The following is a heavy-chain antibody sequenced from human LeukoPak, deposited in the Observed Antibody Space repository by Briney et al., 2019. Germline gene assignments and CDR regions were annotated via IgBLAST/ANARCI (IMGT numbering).Heavy chain of an antibody. CDR1: GGSISSGAYY. J-gene: IGHJ4*02. CDR3: ASEGLAVADNFYY. Sequence: SQTLSLTCTVSGGSISSGAYYWSWIRQPAGKGLEYIGHIYHNGSPNYNPSLKSRVTISVDTSKNEYSLRLRSVTAADTAIYYCASEGLAVADNFYYWGQGILVAVSS. V-gene: IGHV4-61*09. CDR2: IYHNGSP. D-gene: IGHD6-19*01.